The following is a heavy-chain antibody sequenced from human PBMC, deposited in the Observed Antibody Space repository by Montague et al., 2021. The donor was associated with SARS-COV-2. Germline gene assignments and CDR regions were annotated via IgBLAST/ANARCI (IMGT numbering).Heavy chain of an antibody. Sequence: PALVKPTQTLTLTCTFSGFSLSTSGVGVGWIRQPPGKALEWLALIYWDDDKRYSPSLKSRLTITKDTSKNQVVLTMTNVDPGDTATYYCAHRRGLLLSDAFDIWGQGTMVTVSS. CDR1: GFSLSTSGVG. V-gene: IGHV2-5*02. J-gene: IGHJ3*02. CDR2: IYWDDDK. CDR3: AHRRGLLLSDAFDI. D-gene: IGHD1-26*01.